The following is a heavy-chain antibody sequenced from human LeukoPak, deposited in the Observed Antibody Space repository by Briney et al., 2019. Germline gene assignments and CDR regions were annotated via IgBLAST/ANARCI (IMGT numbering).Heavy chain of an antibody. V-gene: IGHV4-59*01. CDR1: GGSISSYY. D-gene: IGHD5-12*01. Sequence: PSETLSLTCTVSGGSISSYYWSWIRQPPGKGLEWIGYIYYSGSTNYNPSLKSRVTISVDTSKNQFSLRLSSVTAADTAVYYCARHSGYDAFDIWGQGTMVTVSS. CDR2: IYYSGST. J-gene: IGHJ3*02. CDR3: ARHSGYDAFDI.